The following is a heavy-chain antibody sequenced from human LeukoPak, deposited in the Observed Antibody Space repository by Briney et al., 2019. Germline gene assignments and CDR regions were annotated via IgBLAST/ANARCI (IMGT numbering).Heavy chain of an antibody. V-gene: IGHV3-7*01. D-gene: IGHD2-21*02. J-gene: IGHJ1*01. CDR1: GFTFNSYA. CDR3: TSWGDTTAEYFQR. Sequence: GGSLRLSCAASGFTFNSYAMNWVRQAPGKGLEWVAHINPDGRDTYYVDSVKGRFTISRDNAQNSMYLQMNSLRVEDTAVYYCTSWGDTTAEYFQRWGQGTLVTVSS. CDR2: INPDGRDT.